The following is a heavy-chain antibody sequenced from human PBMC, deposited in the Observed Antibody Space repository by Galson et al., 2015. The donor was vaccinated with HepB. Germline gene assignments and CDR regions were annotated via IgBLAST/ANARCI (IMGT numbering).Heavy chain of an antibody. D-gene: IGHD5-18*01. CDR3: ARVDTPLVGIYCYCMDV. Sequence: SVKVSCKASGYTFTNYFLHWVRQAPGQGLEXMGRIKPKSGGANYTQRFQGRVTMTSDTSTSTAYMELSRLTSDDPAVYYCARVDTPLVGIYCYCMDVWGLGTSVIVSS. CDR1: GYTFTNYF. CDR2: IKPKSGGA. J-gene: IGHJ6*02. V-gene: IGHV1-2*06.